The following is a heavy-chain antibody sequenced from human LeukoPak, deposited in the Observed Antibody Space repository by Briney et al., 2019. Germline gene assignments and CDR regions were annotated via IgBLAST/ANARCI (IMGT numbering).Heavy chain of an antibody. CDR1: GYTFTSYG. D-gene: IGHD1-1*01. Sequence: ASVKVSCKASGYTFTSYGISWVRQAPGQGLEWMGWIAAYNGNTNYAQKLQGRVTMTTDTSTSTAYMELRSLRSDDTAVYYCARGTTAAPLYYYHMDVWGKGTTVTVSS. V-gene: IGHV1-18*01. CDR2: IAAYNGNT. J-gene: IGHJ6*03. CDR3: ARGTTAAPLYYYHMDV.